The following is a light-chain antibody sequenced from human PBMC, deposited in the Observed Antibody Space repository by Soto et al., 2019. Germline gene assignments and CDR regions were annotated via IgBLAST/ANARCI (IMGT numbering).Light chain of an antibody. J-gene: IGLJ1*01. V-gene: IGLV2-23*01. CDR1: SDDVGAYNS. Sequence: QSALAQPASVSGSPGQSITISCTGTSDDVGAYNSVSWYQQLPHKAPQVILYKGTQRPSGVSSRFSGSTSGNAASLTISGFHADDDDDYFCCYSAHESTYVCGTGTKLTVL. CDR2: KGT. CDR3: CYSAHESTYV.